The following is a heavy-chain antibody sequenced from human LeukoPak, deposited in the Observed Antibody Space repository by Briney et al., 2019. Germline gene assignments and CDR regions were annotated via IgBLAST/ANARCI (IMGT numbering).Heavy chain of an antibody. V-gene: IGHV1-2*04. CDR1: GYTFTGYY. Sequence: ASVKVSCKASGYTFTGYYMHWVRQAPGQGLEWMGWINPNSGGTNYAQKFRGWVTMTRDTSISTAYMELSRLRSDDTAVYYCARESSSVAGPRGFDYWGQGTLVTVSS. D-gene: IGHD6-19*01. J-gene: IGHJ4*02. CDR3: ARESSSVAGPRGFDY. CDR2: INPNSGGT.